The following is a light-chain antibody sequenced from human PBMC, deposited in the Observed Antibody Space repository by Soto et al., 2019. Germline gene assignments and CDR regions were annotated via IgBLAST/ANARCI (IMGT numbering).Light chain of an antibody. J-gene: IGKJ4*01. V-gene: IGKV2-28*01. CDR1: QGLLHRDGDNY. Sequence: IVMTQSPLSLPVTPGEPAPISCRSSQGLLHRDGDNYLDWNLQKPGQSPQVLSHSASNRASAVPDRFSGRGSGTDYTPRISRVDAEDVGLYYCMQGKLSVGGGTKVDIK. CDR3: MQGKLS. CDR2: SAS.